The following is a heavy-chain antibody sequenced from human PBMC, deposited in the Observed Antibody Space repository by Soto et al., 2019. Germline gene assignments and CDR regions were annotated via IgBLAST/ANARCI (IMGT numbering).Heavy chain of an antibody. CDR2: TCYSGST. Sequence: SQTMSLPCILSGGSISSSSYYWGWIRQPPGKGLEWIGCTCYSGSTYDNPSFKSRVSISVDTSNNQFYLKLSSVTDADTAVFSCGRHRVRNWLNRWGQGTLVIV. D-gene: IGHD3-10*01. CDR3: GRHRVRNWLNR. V-gene: IGHV4-39*01. J-gene: IGHJ5*02. CDR1: GGSISSSSYY.